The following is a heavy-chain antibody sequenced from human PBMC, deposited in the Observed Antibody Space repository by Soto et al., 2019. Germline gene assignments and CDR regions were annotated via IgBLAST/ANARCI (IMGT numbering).Heavy chain of an antibody. J-gene: IGHJ6*02. Sequence: ASVKVSCKASGYTFTSYGISWVRQAPGQGLEWMGWISAYNGNTNYAQKLQGRVTMTTDTSTSTAYMELRSLRSDDTAVYYCARGCTNGVCYPAYIYYGMDVWGQGTTVTVSS. D-gene: IGHD2-8*01. V-gene: IGHV1-18*01. CDR2: ISAYNGNT. CDR1: GYTFTSYG. CDR3: ARGCTNGVCYPAYIYYGMDV.